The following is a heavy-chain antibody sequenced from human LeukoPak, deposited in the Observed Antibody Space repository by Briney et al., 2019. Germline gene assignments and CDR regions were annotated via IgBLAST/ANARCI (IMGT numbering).Heavy chain of an antibody. CDR1: GFTVSSNY. D-gene: IGHD2-15*01. Sequence: GGSLRLSCAASGFTVSSNYMSWVRQAPGKGLEWVSVIYSGGSTYYADSVKGRFTISRDNSKNTLYLQMNSLRAEDTAVYYCARDPSHTSGPLGYWGQGTLVTVSS. CDR3: ARDPSHTSGPLGY. J-gene: IGHJ4*02. CDR2: IYSGGST. V-gene: IGHV3-53*01.